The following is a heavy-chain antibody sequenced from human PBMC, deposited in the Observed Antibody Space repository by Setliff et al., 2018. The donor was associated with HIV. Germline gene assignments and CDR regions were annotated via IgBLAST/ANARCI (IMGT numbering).Heavy chain of an antibody. CDR2: INAGNGNT. CDR1: GYTFTSYA. CDR3: ARSRTEERLFDY. D-gene: IGHD1-1*01. J-gene: IGHJ4*02. V-gene: IGHV1-3*01. Sequence: ASVKVSCKASGYTFTSYAMHWVRQAPGQRLEWMGWINAGNGNTKYSQKFQGRVTITRDTSASTAYMGLSSLRSEDTAVYYCARSRTEERLFDYWGQGTLVTVSS.